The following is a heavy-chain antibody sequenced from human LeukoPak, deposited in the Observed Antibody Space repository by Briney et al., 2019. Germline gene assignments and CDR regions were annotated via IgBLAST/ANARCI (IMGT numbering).Heavy chain of an antibody. CDR3: ARSSEGRYYYDSSGFSYYYYYMDV. J-gene: IGHJ6*03. D-gene: IGHD3-22*01. CDR1: GGSISSGSYY. Sequence: SETLSLTCTVSGGSISSGSYYWSWIRQPPGKGLEWIGYIYYSGSTYYNPSLRSRVTISVDTSKNQFSLKLSSVTAADTAVYYCARSSEGRYYYDSSGFSYYYYYMDVWGKGTTVTISS. V-gene: IGHV4-61*01. CDR2: IYYSGST.